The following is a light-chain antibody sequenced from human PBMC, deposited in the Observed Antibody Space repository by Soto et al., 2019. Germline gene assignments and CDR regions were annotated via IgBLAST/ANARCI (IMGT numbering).Light chain of an antibody. CDR3: QQYGTSPWT. V-gene: IGKV3-20*01. Sequence: EIVLTQSPGTLSLSPGERATLSCRASQSVSSSYFAWYQQKPGQPPRLLIYGASSRATGIPDRFSGSGSGTDFTLTISRLEPEDFAVYYCQQYGTSPWTFGQGTNVEIK. CDR2: GAS. J-gene: IGKJ1*01. CDR1: QSVSSSY.